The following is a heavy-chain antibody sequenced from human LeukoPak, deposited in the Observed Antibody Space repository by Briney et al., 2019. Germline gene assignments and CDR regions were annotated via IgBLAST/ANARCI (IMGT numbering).Heavy chain of an antibody. Sequence: GGSLRLSCAASGFTFSSYWMSWVRQAPGKGLEWVANIKQDGSEKYYVDSVKGRFTLSRDTAKNSLYLKMTSLKTENTAVYYCTTDLAYDSSGMEARGPGATAYFDYWGQGTLVTVSS. D-gene: IGHD3-22*01. CDR1: GFTFSSYW. V-gene: IGHV3-7*03. CDR3: TTDLAYDSSGMEARGPGATAYFDY. CDR2: IKQDGSEK. J-gene: IGHJ4*02.